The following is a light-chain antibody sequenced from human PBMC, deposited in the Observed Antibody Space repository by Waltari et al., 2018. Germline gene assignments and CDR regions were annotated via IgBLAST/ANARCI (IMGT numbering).Light chain of an antibody. V-gene: IGKV2-28*01. J-gene: IGKJ2*01. CDR1: QSLLEGNFYHF. Sequence: DVVMTQSPLSLPVTPGEPASISCRSSQSLLEGNFYHFLDWYVQKPGQSQQLLIYLGSSRASGVPDRFSGSGSGTDFTLKISRVDAEDVGLYYCMQTLLVPYTFGQGTKLEIK. CDR3: MQTLLVPYT. CDR2: LGS.